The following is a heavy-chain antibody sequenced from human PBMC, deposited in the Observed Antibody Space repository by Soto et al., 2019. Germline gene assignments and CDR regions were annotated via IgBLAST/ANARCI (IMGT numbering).Heavy chain of an antibody. Sequence: QVQLVQSGAEVKKPGSSVKVSCKASGYTVSSYTISWVREAPGQGLEWMGRIIPILGTANYAQKFQGRVTITADKSTSTAYMELRSLRSEDTAVYYCATDLPDGYSVPDNWGQGTLVTVSS. CDR2: IIPILGTA. CDR1: GYTVSSYT. J-gene: IGHJ4*02. D-gene: IGHD4-4*01. CDR3: ATDLPDGYSVPDN. V-gene: IGHV1-69*08.